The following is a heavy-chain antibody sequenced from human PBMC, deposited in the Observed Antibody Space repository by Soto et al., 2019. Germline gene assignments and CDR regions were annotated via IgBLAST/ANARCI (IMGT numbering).Heavy chain of an antibody. D-gene: IGHD2-2*01. Sequence: EVQLVESGGGLVQPGGSLRLSCAASGFTFSSYWMSWVRQAPGKGLEWVANIKQDGSEKYYVDSVKGRFTISRDNAKNSLYLQRNSLRAEDTAVYYCARDHDAPPPRPGYYFDYCGQGTLVTVSS. V-gene: IGHV3-7*01. J-gene: IGHJ4*02. CDR3: ARDHDAPPPRPGYYFDY. CDR1: GFTFSSYW. CDR2: IKQDGSEK.